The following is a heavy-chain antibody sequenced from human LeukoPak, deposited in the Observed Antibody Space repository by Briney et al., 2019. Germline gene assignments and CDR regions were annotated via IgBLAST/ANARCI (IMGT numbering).Heavy chain of an antibody. D-gene: IGHD3-16*02. J-gene: IGHJ4*02. V-gene: IGHV2-26*01. CDR3: AALQTYDYVCGSYRPFDY. CDR2: IFSNDEK. CDR1: GFSLSNARMG. Sequence: SGPVLVKPTETLTLTCTVSGFSLSNARMGVSWIRQPPGKALEWLAHIFSNDEKSYSTSLKSRLTISKDTSKSQVVLTMTNMDPVDTVTYYCAALQTYDYVCGSYRPFDYWGQGTLVTVSS.